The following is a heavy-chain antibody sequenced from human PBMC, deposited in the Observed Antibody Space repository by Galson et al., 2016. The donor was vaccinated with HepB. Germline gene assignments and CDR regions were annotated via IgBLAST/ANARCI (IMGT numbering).Heavy chain of an antibody. CDR1: GFVFSNFG. V-gene: IGHV3-23*01. CDR3: AKERLVRRIFDH. CDR2: ISPRRTT. J-gene: IGHJ4*02. D-gene: IGHD1-1*01. Sequence: SLRLSCAASGFVFSNFGLSWVSQAPGKGLEWVASISPRRTTFYSDSVQGRFTISRDNSNNTLYLQMNGLRAEDTAVYYCAKERLVRRIFDHWGQGTLLTVSS.